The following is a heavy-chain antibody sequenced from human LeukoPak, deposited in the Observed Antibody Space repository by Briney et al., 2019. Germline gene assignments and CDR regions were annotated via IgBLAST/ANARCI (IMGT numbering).Heavy chain of an antibody. J-gene: IGHJ4*02. V-gene: IGHV4-30-2*01. Sequence: PSETLSLTCTVSGGSISSGGYYWSWIRQPPGKGLEWIGYIYHSGSTYCNPSLKSRVTISVDRSKNQFSLKLSSVTAADTAVYYCARAVAVAGPYYFDYWGQGTLVTVSS. CDR2: IYHSGST. CDR1: GGSISSGGYY. CDR3: ARAVAVAGPYYFDY. D-gene: IGHD6-19*01.